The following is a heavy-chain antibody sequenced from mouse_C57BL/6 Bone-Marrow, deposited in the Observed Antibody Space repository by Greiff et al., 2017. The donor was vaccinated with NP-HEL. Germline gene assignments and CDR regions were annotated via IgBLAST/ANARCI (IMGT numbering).Heavy chain of an antibody. CDR2: ISSGGDYI. Sequence: EVKVVESGEGLVKPGGSLKLSCAASGFTFSSYAMSWVRQTPEKRLEWVAYISSGGDYIYYADTVKGRFTISRDNARNTLYLQMSSLKSEDTAMYYCTRVYLGGLYYYAMDYWGQGTSVTVSS. D-gene: IGHD3-3*01. V-gene: IGHV5-9-1*02. J-gene: IGHJ4*01. CDR1: GFTFSSYA. CDR3: TRVYLGGLYYYAMDY.